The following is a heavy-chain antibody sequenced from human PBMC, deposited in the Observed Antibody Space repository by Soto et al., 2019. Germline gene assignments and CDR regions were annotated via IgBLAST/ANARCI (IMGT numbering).Heavy chain of an antibody. CDR2: IYYSGST. V-gene: IGHV4-59*01. CDR3: AREPYYDFWSAPGYYYGMDV. Sequence: SETLSLTCTVSGGSISSYYWSWIRQPPGKGLGWIGYIYYSGSTNYNPSLKSRVTISVDTSKNQFSLKLSSVTAADTAVYYCAREPYYDFWSAPGYYYGMDVWGQGTTVTVSS. CDR1: GGSISSYY. D-gene: IGHD3-3*01. J-gene: IGHJ6*02.